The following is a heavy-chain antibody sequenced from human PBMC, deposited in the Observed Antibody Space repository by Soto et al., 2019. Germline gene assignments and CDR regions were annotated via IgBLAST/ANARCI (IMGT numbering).Heavy chain of an antibody. CDR1: GFTFSSYS. D-gene: IGHD6-19*01. J-gene: IGHJ4*02. V-gene: IGHV3-21*01. Sequence: GGSLRLSCAASGFTFSSYSMNWVRQAPGKGLEWVSSISSSSSYIYYADSVKGRFTISRDNAKNSLYLQMNSLRAEDTAVYYCARGQWLLRLPDCWGQGTLVTVSS. CDR2: ISSSSSYI. CDR3: ARGQWLLRLPDC.